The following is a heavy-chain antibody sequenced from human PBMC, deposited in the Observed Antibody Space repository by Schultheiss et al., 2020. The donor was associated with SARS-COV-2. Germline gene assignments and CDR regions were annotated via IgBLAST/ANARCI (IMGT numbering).Heavy chain of an antibody. J-gene: IGHJ6*03. V-gene: IGHV3-23*01. Sequence: GGSLRLSCAASGFTFSRNAVNWVRQAPGKGLEWVSLISGSGGSTYYADSVKGRFIISRDDSKNTLHLQVTSLRAEDTAVYYCAKGQIQYVHYMDVWGKGTTVTVSS. CDR3: AKGQIQYVHYMDV. CDR2: ISGSGGST. D-gene: IGHD4-11*01. CDR1: GFTFSRNA.